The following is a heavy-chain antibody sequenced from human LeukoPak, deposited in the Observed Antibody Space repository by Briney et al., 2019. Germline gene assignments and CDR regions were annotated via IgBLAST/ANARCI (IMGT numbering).Heavy chain of an antibody. D-gene: IGHD1-1*01. Sequence: ASVKVSCKASGFVFTSYGFTWVRQAPGQGLEWMGWISANDGKTHYSERHQGRVAMSTDTVTSTAYMELRSLRSDDTAVYYCARELHVERDDYWGQGTLVTVSS. J-gene: IGHJ4*02. CDR3: ARELHVERDDY. CDR1: GFVFTSYG. V-gene: IGHV1-18*01. CDR2: ISANDGKT.